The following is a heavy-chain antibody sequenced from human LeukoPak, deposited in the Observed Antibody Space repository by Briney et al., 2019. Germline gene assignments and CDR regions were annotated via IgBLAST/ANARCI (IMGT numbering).Heavy chain of an antibody. J-gene: IGHJ6*02. Sequence: SVKVSCKASGGTFSSYAISWVRQAPGQGLEWMGRIIPILGIANYAQKFQGRVTITADKSTGTAYMELSSLRSEDTAVYYCARDKDPFIAAAGPYYYGMDVWGQGTTVTVSS. CDR2: IIPILGIA. CDR3: ARDKDPFIAAAGPYYYGMDV. CDR1: GGTFSSYA. V-gene: IGHV1-69*04. D-gene: IGHD6-13*01.